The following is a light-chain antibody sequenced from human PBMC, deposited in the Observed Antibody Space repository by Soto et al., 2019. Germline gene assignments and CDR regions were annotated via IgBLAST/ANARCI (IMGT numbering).Light chain of an antibody. CDR1: QSVGTF. CDR3: QQRSNWPPRVT. J-gene: IGKJ4*01. CDR2: DAS. V-gene: IGKV3-11*01. Sequence: EIVLTQSPATLSLSPGETATLSCRASQSVGTFLAWYQQKPGQAPRLLIYDASSRATGVPARFSGSRSETDFTLTISRLEPEDFALYYCQQRSNWPPRVTFGGGTKVDIK.